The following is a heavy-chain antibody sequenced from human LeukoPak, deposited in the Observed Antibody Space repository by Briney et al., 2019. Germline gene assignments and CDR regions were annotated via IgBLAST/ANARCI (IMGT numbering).Heavy chain of an antibody. J-gene: IGHJ6*03. CDR1: GFTFSSYS. Sequence: GGSLRLSCAASGFTFSSYSMNWVRQTPRKGLEEVSSISSSSNYIYYAHSAKGRFTISRDNAKNSIYLQMNSLRAEDTAVYYFARGVEYYSYYMAVWGKATTVTVSS. CDR3: ARGVEYYSYYMAV. V-gene: IGHV3-21*01. CDR2: ISSSSNYI.